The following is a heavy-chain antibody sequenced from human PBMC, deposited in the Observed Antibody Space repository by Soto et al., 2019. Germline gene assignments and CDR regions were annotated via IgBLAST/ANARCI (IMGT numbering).Heavy chain of an antibody. CDR2: INSDGSST. V-gene: IGHV3-74*01. J-gene: IGHJ4*02. D-gene: IGHD2-2*01. CDR1: GFTFSSYW. Sequence: GGSLRLSCAASGFTFSSYWMHWVRQAPGKGLVWVSRINSDGSSTSYADSVKGRFTISRDNAKNTLYLQMNSLRAEDTAIYFCARDTVSSSWFPLGYWGQGTLVTVSS. CDR3: ARDTVSSSWFPLGY.